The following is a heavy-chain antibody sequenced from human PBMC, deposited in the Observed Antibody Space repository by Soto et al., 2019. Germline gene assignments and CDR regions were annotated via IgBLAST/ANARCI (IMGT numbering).Heavy chain of an antibody. Sequence: QLQLQESGSGLVKPSQTLSLTCAVSGGSFSSGGSSGAWFGRPPGRGLEWVGNFYHSGSTYYNPSLKSRVTISVDRSKNQFSLKLSSVTAADTAVYYCARGMTTVTTLDYWGQGTLVTVSS. V-gene: IGHV4-30-2*01. J-gene: IGHJ4*02. D-gene: IGHD4-4*01. CDR2: FYHSGST. CDR3: ARGMTTVTTLDY. CDR1: GGSFSSGGSS.